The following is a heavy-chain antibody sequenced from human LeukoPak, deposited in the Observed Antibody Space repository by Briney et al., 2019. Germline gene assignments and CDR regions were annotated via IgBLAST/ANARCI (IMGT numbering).Heavy chain of an antibody. J-gene: IGHJ6*04. Sequence: GGSLRLSCAASGFTFSSYSMNWVRQAPGKGLVWVSRINSDGSSTSYADSVKGRFTISRGNAKNSLYLQMNSLRAEDTAVYYCAELGITMIGGVWGKGTTVTISS. CDR2: INSDGSST. CDR3: AELGITMIGGV. V-gene: IGHV3-74*01. D-gene: IGHD3-10*02. CDR1: GFTFSSYS.